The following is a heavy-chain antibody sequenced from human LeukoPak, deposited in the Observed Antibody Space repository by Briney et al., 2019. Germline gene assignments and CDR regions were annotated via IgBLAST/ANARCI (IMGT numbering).Heavy chain of an antibody. V-gene: IGHV4-59*08. CDR1: GGSVNYHY. J-gene: IGHJ5*02. Sequence: SETLSLTCTVSGGSVNYHYWSWIRQPPGKDLEWIGYIHYSGSTNYNPSLKSRVTISIDTSNNEFYLKLSSVTAADTAMYYCARQAPGNDAHRFDPWGQGTLVTVSS. CDR2: IHYSGST. D-gene: IGHD2-8*01. CDR3: ARQAPGNDAHRFDP.